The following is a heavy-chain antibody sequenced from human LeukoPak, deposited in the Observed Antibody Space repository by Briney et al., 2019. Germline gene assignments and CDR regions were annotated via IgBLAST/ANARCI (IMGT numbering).Heavy chain of an antibody. Sequence: GGSLRLSCSASGFTFGSYWMNWVRQAPGKGPEWVANIRQDGSEINYVDSVKGRFIISRDNAKNSLYLQMNSLRVDDTAVYYCAGGSGWITGDWGHGTLATVSS. CDR2: IRQDGSEI. CDR3: AGGSGWITGD. CDR1: GFTFGSYW. J-gene: IGHJ4*01. V-gene: IGHV3-7*03. D-gene: IGHD1-14*01.